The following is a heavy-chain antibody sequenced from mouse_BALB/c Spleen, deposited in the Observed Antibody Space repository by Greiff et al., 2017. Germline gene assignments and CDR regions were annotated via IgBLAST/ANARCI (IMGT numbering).Heavy chain of an antibody. CDR2: ISYSGST. V-gene: IGHV3-2*02. Sequence: VQLQQSGPGLVKPSQSLSLTCTVTGYSITSDYAWNWIRQFPGNKLEWMGYISYSGSTSYNPSLKSRISITRDTSKNQFFLQLNSVTTEDTATYYCARQGDYDGTWFAYWGQGTLVTVSA. CDR3: ARQGDYDGTWFAY. CDR1: GYSITSDYA. D-gene: IGHD2-4*01. J-gene: IGHJ3*01.